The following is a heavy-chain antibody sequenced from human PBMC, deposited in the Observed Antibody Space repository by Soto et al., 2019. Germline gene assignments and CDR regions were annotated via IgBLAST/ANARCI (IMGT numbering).Heavy chain of an antibody. D-gene: IGHD6-19*01. CDR2: IIPIVGTA. V-gene: IGHV1-69*13. Sequence: SVKVSCKASGGTFSSYAISWVGQAPGQGLEWMGGIIPIVGTANYVQMLQGRVTITADASTSTAYIELSSLRSEDTAVYYCASARNGYSSGRGYYDYGMDVGGQGTTVTVSS. CDR3: ASARNGYSSGRGYYDYGMDV. CDR1: GGTFSSYA. J-gene: IGHJ6*02.